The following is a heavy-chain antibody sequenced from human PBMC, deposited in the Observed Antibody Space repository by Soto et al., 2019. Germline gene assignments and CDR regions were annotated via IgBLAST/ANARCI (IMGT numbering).Heavy chain of an antibody. D-gene: IGHD6-6*01. CDR3: ASSGAEMAELAADY. J-gene: IGHJ4*02. Sequence: QVQLVQSGAEVKKPGSLVKVSCKASGGTFSSYTISWVRQAPGQGLEWMGRIIPILGIANYAQKFQGRVTITADKSTSTAYMELSSLRSEDTAVYYCASSGAEMAELAADYWGQGTLVTVSS. CDR2: IIPILGIA. CDR1: GGTFSSYT. V-gene: IGHV1-69*02.